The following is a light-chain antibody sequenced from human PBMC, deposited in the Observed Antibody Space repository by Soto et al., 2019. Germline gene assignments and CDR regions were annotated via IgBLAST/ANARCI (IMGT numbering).Light chain of an antibody. CDR2: EVT. J-gene: IGLJ2*01. CDR3: SSYTSRGILVV. Sequence: QSALTQPASVSGSPGQSITISCTGSSSDVGGYNYVSWYQQHPGKAPKLMIYEVTNRPSEVSNRFSGYKSGNTASLTISGLQAEDEAEYYCSSYTSRGILVVFRGGTKLTVL. CDR1: SSDVGGYNY. V-gene: IGLV2-14*01.